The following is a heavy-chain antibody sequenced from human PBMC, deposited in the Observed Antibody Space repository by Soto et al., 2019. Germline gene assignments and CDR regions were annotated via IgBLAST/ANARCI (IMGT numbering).Heavy chain of an antibody. CDR1: GFTFSSYS. CDR3: ARSPSDVSTVTTFFYYYGMDV. V-gene: IGHV3-21*01. Sequence: GGSLRLSCAASGFTFSSYSMNWVRQAPGKGLEWVSSISSSSSYIYYADSVKGRFTISRDNAKNSLYLQMNSLRAEDTAVYYCARSPSDVSTVTTFFYYYGMDVWGQGTTVTVSS. D-gene: IGHD4-4*01. CDR2: ISSSSSYI. J-gene: IGHJ6*02.